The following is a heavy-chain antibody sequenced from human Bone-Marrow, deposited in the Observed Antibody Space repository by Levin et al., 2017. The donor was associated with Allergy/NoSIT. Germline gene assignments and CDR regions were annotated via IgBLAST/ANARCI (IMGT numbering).Heavy chain of an antibody. Sequence: GGSLRLSCAASGFTFDIYAMSWVRQAPGKGLEWVSSITGSGGDTYYADSVKGRFTISRDNSRNRLYLQMKTVTAEDTAIYYCAKDAVVAPGASMGWFDPWGQGTPVTVSS. CDR1: GFTFDIYA. J-gene: IGHJ5*02. D-gene: IGHD5-18*01. CDR2: ITGSGGDT. V-gene: IGHV3-23*01. CDR3: AKDAVVAPGASMGWFDP.